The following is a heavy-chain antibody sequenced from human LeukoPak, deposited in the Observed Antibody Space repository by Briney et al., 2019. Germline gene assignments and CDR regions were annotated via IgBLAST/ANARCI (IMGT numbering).Heavy chain of an antibody. D-gene: IGHD1-1*01. CDR3: AKDYNYYSRPGWYFDL. CDR2: ISYSGDST. Sequence: GGSLRLSCAASGFTFSRYAMTWVRQAPGKGLEWVSAISYSGDSTYYADSVKGRFTISRDNSKNTLYLQMNTLRVEDTAIYYCAKDYNYYSRPGWYFDLWGRGTLVTVSS. J-gene: IGHJ2*01. CDR1: GFTFSRYA. V-gene: IGHV3-23*01.